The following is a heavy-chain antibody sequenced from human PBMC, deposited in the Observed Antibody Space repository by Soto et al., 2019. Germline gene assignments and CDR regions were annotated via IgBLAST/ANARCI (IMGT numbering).Heavy chain of an antibody. D-gene: IGHD6-13*01. Sequence: GESLKISCRGSGYMFTTYWITWVRQMPGKGLERMGRIDPSDSYTNYSPSFQGHVTISADNSISTAYLQWSSLQASDTAIYYCARIYSGSWYGGFDYWGQGTLVTVSS. V-gene: IGHV5-10-1*01. CDR1: GYMFTTYW. J-gene: IGHJ4*02. CDR3: ARIYSGSWYGGFDY. CDR2: IDPSDSYT.